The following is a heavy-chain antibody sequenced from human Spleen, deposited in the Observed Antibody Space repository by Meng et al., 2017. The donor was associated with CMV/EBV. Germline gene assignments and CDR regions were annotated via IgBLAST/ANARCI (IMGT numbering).Heavy chain of an antibody. J-gene: IGHJ6*02. D-gene: IGHD5-18*01. CDR1: GGTFSSYT. V-gene: IGHV1-69*04. Sequence: SVKVSCKASGGTFSSYTISWVRQAPGQGLEWMGRIIPILGIVNYAQKFQGRVTITADKSTSTAYMELSSLRSEDTAVYYCAREPPGYSYGARDNNYYGMDVWGQGTTVTVSS. CDR3: AREPPGYSYGARDNNYYGMDV. CDR2: IIPILGIV.